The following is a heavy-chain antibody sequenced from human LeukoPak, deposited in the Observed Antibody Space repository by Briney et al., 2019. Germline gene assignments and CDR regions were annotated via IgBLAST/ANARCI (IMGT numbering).Heavy chain of an antibody. Sequence: PGGSLTLSCAASRFTFSDYYINWIRHPPGKGLEWVLYISRTSSYTNYADSVKGRFTISRDNARNSLYLQMNSLRAEDTAVYYCAREGGVCSGGSCYFEAFDIWGQGTMVTVSS. CDR1: RFTFSDYY. V-gene: IGHV3-11*06. CDR2: ISRTSSYT. CDR3: AREGGVCSGGSCYFEAFDI. J-gene: IGHJ3*02. D-gene: IGHD2-15*01.